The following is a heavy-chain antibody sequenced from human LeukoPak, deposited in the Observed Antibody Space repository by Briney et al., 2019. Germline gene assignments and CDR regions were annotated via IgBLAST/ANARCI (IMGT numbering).Heavy chain of an antibody. CDR1: GFTFSSYS. J-gene: IGHJ4*02. CDR2: ISSSSSTI. D-gene: IGHD3-10*01. Sequence: GGSLRLSRAASGFTFSSYSMNWVRQAPGKGLEWVSYISSSSSTIYYADSVKGRFTISRDNAKNSLYLQMNSLRAEDTAAYYSASVVTMVRGAIAGDYWGQGTLVTVSS. CDR3: ASVVTMVRGAIAGDY. V-gene: IGHV3-48*01.